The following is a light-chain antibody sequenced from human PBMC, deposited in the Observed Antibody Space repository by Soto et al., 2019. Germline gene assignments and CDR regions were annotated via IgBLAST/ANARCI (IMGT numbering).Light chain of an antibody. V-gene: IGKV3-20*01. J-gene: IGKJ4*01. CDR1: QTVSSSS. CDR2: VTS. Sequence: EIVMTQSPASLSLSPGETATLSCRASQTVSSSSIVWYQQKPGQAPRLLIYVTSSRATGVPDRFYGSGSGTEFTLTISRLEPEDFAVYYCQRYDSSPVTFGGGTKVEI. CDR3: QRYDSSPVT.